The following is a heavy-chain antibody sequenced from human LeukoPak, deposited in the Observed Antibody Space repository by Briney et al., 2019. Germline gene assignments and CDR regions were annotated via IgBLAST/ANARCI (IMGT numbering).Heavy chain of an antibody. CDR3: ARGAYGYYYYMGV. CDR1: GGSISSYY. D-gene: IGHD2-21*01. Sequence: RSSETLSLTCTVSGGSISSYYWSWIRQPPGKGLEWIGYIYYSGSTNYNPSLKSRVTISVDTSKNQFSLKLSSVTAADTAVYYCARGAYGYYYYMGVWGKGTTVTISS. V-gene: IGHV4-59*01. CDR2: IYYSGST. J-gene: IGHJ6*03.